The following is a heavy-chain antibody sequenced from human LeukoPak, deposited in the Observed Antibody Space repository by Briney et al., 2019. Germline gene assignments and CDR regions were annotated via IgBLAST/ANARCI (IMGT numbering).Heavy chain of an antibody. V-gene: IGHV3-30*18. J-gene: IGHJ3*02. D-gene: IGHD3-22*01. CDR2: ISYDGSNK. CDR3: AKVVLVINVGDAFDI. CDR1: GFTFSSYG. Sequence: GGSLRLSCAASGFTFSSYGMHWVRQAPGKGLEWVAVISYDGSNKYYADSVKGRFTISRDNSKNTLYLQMNSLRAEDTAVYYCAKVVLVINVGDAFDIWRQGTMVKVAS.